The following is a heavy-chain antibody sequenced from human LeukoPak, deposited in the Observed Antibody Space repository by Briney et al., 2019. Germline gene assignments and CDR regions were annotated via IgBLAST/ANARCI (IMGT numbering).Heavy chain of an antibody. CDR2: ISAYNGNT. V-gene: IGHV1-18*01. Sequence: ASVKVSCKASGYTFSNYGISWVRQAPGQGLEWMGWISAYNGNTYYARKLQGRVTMTTDTSTSTAYMELRSLRSDDTAVYYCARDRSPTDFDPWGQGTLVTVSS. J-gene: IGHJ5*02. D-gene: IGHD2/OR15-2a*01. CDR1: GYTFSNYG. CDR3: ARDRSPTDFDP.